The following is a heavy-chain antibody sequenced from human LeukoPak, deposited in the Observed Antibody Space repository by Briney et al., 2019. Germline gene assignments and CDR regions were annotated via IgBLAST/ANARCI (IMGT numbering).Heavy chain of an antibody. CDR2: ISYDGSNK. J-gene: IGHJ5*02. V-gene: IGHV3-30*04. CDR3: ATLSSSWYRGPNWFDP. CDR1: GFTFSSYE. Sequence: GGSLRLSCAASGFTFSSYEMNWVRQAPGKGLGWVAVISYDGSNKYYADSVKGRFTISRDNAKNSLYLQMNSLRAEDTAVYYCATLSSSWYRGPNWFDPWGQGTLVTVSS. D-gene: IGHD6-13*01.